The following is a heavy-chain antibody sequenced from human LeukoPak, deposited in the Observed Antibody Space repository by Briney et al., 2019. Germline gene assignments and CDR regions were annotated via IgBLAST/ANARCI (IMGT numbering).Heavy chain of an antibody. Sequence: ASVKVSCKASGYTFTSYDINWVRQATGQGLEWMGWMNPNSGNTGYAQKFQGRVTMTRNTSISTAYMELSSLRSEDTAVYYCARTRGRWLQLTHYYYMDVWGKGTTVTVSS. V-gene: IGHV1-8*01. CDR3: ARTRGRWLQLTHYYYMDV. CDR2: MNPNSGNT. CDR1: GYTFTSYD. J-gene: IGHJ6*03. D-gene: IGHD5-24*01.